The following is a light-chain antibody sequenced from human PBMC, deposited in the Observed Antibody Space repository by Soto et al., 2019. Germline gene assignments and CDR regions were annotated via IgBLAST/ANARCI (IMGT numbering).Light chain of an antibody. V-gene: IGKV3-11*01. J-gene: IGKJ4*01. CDR2: DAS. CDR1: QSVRSY. Sequence: EIVLTQSPATLSLSPGERSTLSCRASQSVRSYLAWYQQQPGQAPRLLIYDASNRASGIPARFSGSESGTYFPPTLSSLEHEDVAVYCYQQRSNWLTFGGGTKVDIK. CDR3: QQRSNWLT.